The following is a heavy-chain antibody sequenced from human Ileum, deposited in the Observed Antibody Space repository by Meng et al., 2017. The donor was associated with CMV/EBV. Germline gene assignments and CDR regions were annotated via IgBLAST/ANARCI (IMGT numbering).Heavy chain of an antibody. CDR1: GYTFTGYY. V-gene: IGHV1-2*02. CDR3: ARDSGREKQDGFDY. D-gene: IGHD3-10*01. Sequence: ASVKVSCKASGYTFTGYYMHWVRQAPGQGLEWMGWINPNSGGTNFAQKFQGRVTMTRDTSISTAYMELSRLRSDDTAVYYCARDSGREKQDGFDYWGQGTLVTVSS. CDR2: INPNSGGT. J-gene: IGHJ4*02.